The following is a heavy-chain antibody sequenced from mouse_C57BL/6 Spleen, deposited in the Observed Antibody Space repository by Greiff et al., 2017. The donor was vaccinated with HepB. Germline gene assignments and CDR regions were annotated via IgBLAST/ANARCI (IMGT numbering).Heavy chain of an antibody. Sequence: VKLQQPGAELVMPGASVKLSCKASGYTFTSYWMHWVKQRPGQGLEWIGEIDPSDSYTNYNQKFKGKSTLTVDKSSSTAYMKLSSLTSEDSAVYDCARGTYGSNNWYCEDWGTGTTVTVSS. V-gene: IGHV1-69*01. CDR3: ARGTYGSNNWYCED. J-gene: IGHJ1*03. D-gene: IGHD1-1*01. CDR2: IDPSDSYT. CDR1: GYTFTSYW.